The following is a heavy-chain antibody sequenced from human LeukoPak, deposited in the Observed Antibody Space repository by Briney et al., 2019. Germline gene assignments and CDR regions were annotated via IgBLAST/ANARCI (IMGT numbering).Heavy chain of an antibody. CDR3: ARVSYDFWSGRWNWFDP. CDR1: GGTFISYA. D-gene: IGHD3-3*01. CDR2: IIPIFGTA. Sequence: GSSVKVSCKASGGTFISYAISWVRQAPGQGLEWMGGIIPIFGTANYAQKFQGRVTITADESTSTAYMELSSLRSEDTAVYYCARVSYDFWSGRWNWFDPWGQGTLVTVSS. J-gene: IGHJ5*02. V-gene: IGHV1-69*01.